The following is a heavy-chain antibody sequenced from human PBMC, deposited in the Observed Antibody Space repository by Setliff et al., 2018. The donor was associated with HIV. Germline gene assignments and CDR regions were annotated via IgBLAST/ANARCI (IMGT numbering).Heavy chain of an antibody. V-gene: IGHV4-39*01. CDR1: GGSINTRNNY. J-gene: IGHJ6*03. D-gene: IGHD3-10*01. Sequence: SETLSLTCTVSGGSINTRNNYWGWIRQPPGLGLEWIGSMYYSGTTYHSPTLKSRVSMSMDTSRNQFSLKLSSVTAADTAIYYCVRRKAELRLISDYMDVWGKGTTVTVSS. CDR2: MYYSGTT. CDR3: VRRKAELRLISDYMDV.